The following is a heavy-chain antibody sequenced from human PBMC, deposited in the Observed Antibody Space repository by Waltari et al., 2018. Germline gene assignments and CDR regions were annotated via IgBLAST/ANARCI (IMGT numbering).Heavy chain of an antibody. J-gene: IGHJ4*02. V-gene: IGHV3-74*01. CDR3: GRARVQGVKYFDY. CDR2: IDSDGSST. Sequence: DVQLVESGGGLVQPGGSLGLSFTPSGSPFSTYWMHWVRHGPGTGLMWVSRIDSDGSSTSYEDSVRGRFTISRDNAKNTLYLQMNSVRDEDTAVYYCGRARVQGVKYFDYWGRGTLVTVSS. D-gene: IGHD3-10*01. CDR1: GSPFSTYW.